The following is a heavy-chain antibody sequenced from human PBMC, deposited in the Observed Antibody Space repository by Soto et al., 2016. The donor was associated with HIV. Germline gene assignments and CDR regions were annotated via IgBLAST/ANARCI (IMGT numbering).Heavy chain of an antibody. CDR1: GDSISNSNW. CDR3: VRRSIDCTENFGMDV. D-gene: IGHD2-21*02. J-gene: IGHJ6*02. Sequence: QVHLQESGPGVVEPSGTLSLTCAVSGDSISNSNWWTWVRQSPGKVLEWIGEIYHTGTINYNPSLKSRVNLLVDKSKNRFSLNLRSMTAADTAVYYCVRRSIDCTENFGMDVWGQGQRVTVS. V-gene: IGHV4-4*02. CDR2: IYHTGTI.